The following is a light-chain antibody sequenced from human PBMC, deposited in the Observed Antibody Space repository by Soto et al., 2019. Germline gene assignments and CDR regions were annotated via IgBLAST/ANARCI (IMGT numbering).Light chain of an antibody. V-gene: IGKV3-15*01. CDR2: GAS. J-gene: IGKJ2*01. Sequence: EIVMTQSPATLSVSPGERATLSCRASQSVSSNLAWYQQIPGQAPRLLIYGASTRATGIPARFSGSGSGTEFTLTISSLQSEDFAVYYCQQYNNWSPITFGQGTKLEIK. CDR3: QQYNNWSPIT. CDR1: QSVSSN.